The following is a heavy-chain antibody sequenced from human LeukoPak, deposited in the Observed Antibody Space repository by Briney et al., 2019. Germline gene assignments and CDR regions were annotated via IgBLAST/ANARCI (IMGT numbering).Heavy chain of an antibody. CDR3: ARWAMVRGVNQYYFDY. V-gene: IGHV3-7*01. Sequence: PGGSLRLSCAASGFTFSSYWMSWVRQAPGKGLEWVANIKQDGSEKYYVDSVKGRFTISRDNAKNSLYLQMNSLRAEDTAVYYCARWAMVRGVNQYYFDYWGQGTVVTVSS. CDR2: IKQDGSEK. D-gene: IGHD3-10*01. J-gene: IGHJ4*02. CDR1: GFTFSSYW.